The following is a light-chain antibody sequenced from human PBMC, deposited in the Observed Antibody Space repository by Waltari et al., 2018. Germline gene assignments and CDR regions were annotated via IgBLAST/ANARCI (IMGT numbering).Light chain of an antibody. Sequence: EILLTQSPSTLSLSPGESTTLSCRARETVRTTYLARSQQKPGQAPTLLIYCASSRATGIPDRFSGSGSGTDFSLTISSLEPEDFAVYYCQQYDISPLTFGGGTKVEIK. CDR3: QQYDISPLT. CDR2: CAS. V-gene: IGKV3-20*01. J-gene: IGKJ4*01. CDR1: ETVRTTY.